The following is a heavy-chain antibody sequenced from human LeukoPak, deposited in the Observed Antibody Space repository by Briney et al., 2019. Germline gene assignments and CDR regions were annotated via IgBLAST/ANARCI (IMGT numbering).Heavy chain of an antibody. D-gene: IGHD7-27*01. CDR3: AKDGTAGTGDVDY. V-gene: IGHV3-48*02. CDR1: KITFSDYS. J-gene: IGHJ4*02. CDR2: ISGSGTSI. Sequence: GGSLRLSCAVSKITFSDYSLNWVRQAPGKGLEWVSFISGSGTSISYADSVKGRFTISRDNAKNSVYLQMNSLRDEDTAVYYCAKDGTAGTGDVDYWGQGTLVTVSS.